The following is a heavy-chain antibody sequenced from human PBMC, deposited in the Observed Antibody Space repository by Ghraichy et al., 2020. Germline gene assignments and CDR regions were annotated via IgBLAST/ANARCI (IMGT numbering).Heavy chain of an antibody. V-gene: IGHV3-30*18. CDR3: AKEGSAKSSSWFDY. CDR2: VSHDGSVK. J-gene: IGHJ4*02. D-gene: IGHD6-13*01. Sequence: GGSLRLSCAASGFIFSSYGMQWVRQAPGKGLEWVAVVSHDGSVKYYADSVKGRFTISRDNSKNTLYLQMNSLRAEYMAVYYCAKEGSAKSSSWFDYWGQGTLVTVSS. CDR1: GFIFSSYG.